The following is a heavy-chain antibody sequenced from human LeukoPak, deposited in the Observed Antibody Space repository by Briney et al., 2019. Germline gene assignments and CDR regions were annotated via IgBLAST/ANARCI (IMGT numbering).Heavy chain of an antibody. CDR3: ARDLTLIAARPLSNWFDP. J-gene: IGHJ5*02. V-gene: IGHV1-18*01. CDR1: GYTFTSYG. D-gene: IGHD6-6*01. Sequence: ASVKVSCKASGYTFTSYGISWVRQAPGEGLEWMGWISAYNGNTNYAQKLQGRVTMTTDTSTSTAYMELRSLRSDDTAVYYCARDLTLIAARPLSNWFDPWGQGTLVTVSS. CDR2: ISAYNGNT.